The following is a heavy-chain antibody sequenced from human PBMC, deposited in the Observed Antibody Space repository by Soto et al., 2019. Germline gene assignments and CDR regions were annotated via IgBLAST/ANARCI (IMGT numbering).Heavy chain of an antibody. CDR3: ASPSYYYDSTSYSNGHPADY. J-gene: IGHJ4*02. D-gene: IGHD3-22*01. Sequence: GGSLRLSCTASGFTFSSYAMHWVRQAPGKGLEWVAFISHDGNNTYYADSVKGRFSISRDNSKNTLYLQMNSLRTEDTAMFYCASPSYYYDSTSYSNGHPADYWGRGTLVTVSS. V-gene: IGHV3-30-3*01. CDR1: GFTFSSYA. CDR2: ISHDGNNT.